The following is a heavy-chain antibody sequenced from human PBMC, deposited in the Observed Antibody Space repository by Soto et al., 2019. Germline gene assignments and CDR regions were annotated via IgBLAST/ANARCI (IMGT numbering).Heavy chain of an antibody. CDR3: ARVRDHYSDFSGSHVTADY. Sequence: SVKVSCKASGGTFSSYAISWVRQAPGQGLEWMGGIIPIFGTANYAQKFQGRVTITADESTSTAYMELSSLRSEDTAVYFCARVRDHYSDFSGSHVTADYWGQGSWVTVSS. CDR1: GGTFSSYA. D-gene: IGHD3-22*01. J-gene: IGHJ4*02. CDR2: IIPIFGTA. V-gene: IGHV1-69*13.